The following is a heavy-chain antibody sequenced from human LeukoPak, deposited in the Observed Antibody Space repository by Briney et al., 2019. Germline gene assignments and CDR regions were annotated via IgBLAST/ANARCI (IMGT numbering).Heavy chain of an antibody. CDR1: GGSFSGYY. J-gene: IGHJ4*02. D-gene: IGHD3-10*01. Sequence: SETLSHTCAVYGGSFSGYYWSWIRQPPGKGLEWIGEINHSGSTNYNPSLKSRVTISVDTSKNQFSLKLSSVTAADTAVYYCASSPGYYYGSGSYYNVRFDYWGQGTLVTVSS. CDR3: ASSPGYYYGSGSYYNVRFDY. CDR2: INHSGST. V-gene: IGHV4-34*01.